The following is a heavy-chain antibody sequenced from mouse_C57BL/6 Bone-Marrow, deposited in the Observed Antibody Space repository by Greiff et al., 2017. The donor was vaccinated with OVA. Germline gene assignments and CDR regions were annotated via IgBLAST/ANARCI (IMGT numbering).Heavy chain of an antibody. CDR3: TINFFFDY. CDR1: GFNIKDYY. V-gene: IGHV14-4*01. Sequence: VQLQQSGAELVRPGASVKLSCTASGFNIKDYYMHWVKQRPEQGLEWIGWIDPENGDTEYASKFQGKATITADTSSNTAYLQLSSLTSEDTAVYYCTINFFFDYWGQGTTLTVSS. D-gene: IGHD1-3*01. J-gene: IGHJ2*01. CDR2: IDPENGDT.